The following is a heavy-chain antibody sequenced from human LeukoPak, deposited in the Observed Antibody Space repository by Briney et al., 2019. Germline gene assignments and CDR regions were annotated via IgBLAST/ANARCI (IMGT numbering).Heavy chain of an antibody. CDR3: ARDPSTYYDCWSGVDP. Sequence: SETLSLTCTVSGGSISSSSYYWGWIRQPPGKGLEWIGRIFTSGSTNYNPSLKSRVTISVDTSKNQFSLKLSSVTAADTAVYYCARDPSTYYDCWSGVDPWGQGTLVTVSS. CDR1: GGSISSSSYY. J-gene: IGHJ5*02. V-gene: IGHV4-39*07. CDR2: IFTSGST. D-gene: IGHD3-3*01.